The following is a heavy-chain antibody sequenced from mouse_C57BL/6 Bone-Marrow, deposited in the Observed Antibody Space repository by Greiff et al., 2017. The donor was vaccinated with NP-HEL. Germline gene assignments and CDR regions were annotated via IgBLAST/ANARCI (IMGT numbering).Heavy chain of an antibody. J-gene: IGHJ3*01. D-gene: IGHD3-2*02. CDR2: IYPSDSET. CDR1: GYTFTSYW. CDR3: ARGWDSSGYGFAY. Sequence: QVQLQQPGAELVRPGSSVKLSCKASGYTFTSYWMDWVKQRPGQGLEWIGNIYPSDSETHYNQKFKDKATLTVDKSSSTAYMQLSSLTSEDSAVYYCARGWDSSGYGFAYWGQGTLVTVSA. V-gene: IGHV1-61*01.